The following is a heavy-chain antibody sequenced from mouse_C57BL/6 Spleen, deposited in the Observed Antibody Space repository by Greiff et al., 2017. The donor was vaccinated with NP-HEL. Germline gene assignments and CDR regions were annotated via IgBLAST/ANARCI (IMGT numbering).Heavy chain of an antibody. V-gene: IGHV1-81*01. D-gene: IGHD1-1*01. CDR1: GYTFTSYG. Sequence: VQLQQSGAELARPGASVKLSCKASGYTFTSYGISWVKQRTGQGLEWIGEIYPRSGNTYYNEKFKGKATLTADKSSSTAYMELRSLTSEDSAVYFCARDTTVVAKGYFDYWGQGTTLTVSS. CDR3: ARDTTVVAKGYFDY. CDR2: IYPRSGNT. J-gene: IGHJ2*01.